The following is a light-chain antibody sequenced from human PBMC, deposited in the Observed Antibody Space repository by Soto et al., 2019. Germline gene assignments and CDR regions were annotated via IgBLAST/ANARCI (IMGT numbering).Light chain of an antibody. CDR2: EVS. CDR3: SSYTSSSTPWV. V-gene: IGLV2-14*01. CDR1: SSDVGGYNY. Sequence: QSALTQPASVSGSPGQSIPISCTGTSSDVGGYNYVSWYQQHPGKAPKLMIYEVSNRTSGVSNRFSGSKSGNTASLTISGLQAEDEADYYCSSYTSSSTPWVFGGGTKLTVL. J-gene: IGLJ3*02.